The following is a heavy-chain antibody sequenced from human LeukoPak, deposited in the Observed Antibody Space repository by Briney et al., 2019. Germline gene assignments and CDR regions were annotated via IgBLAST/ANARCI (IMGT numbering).Heavy chain of an antibody. J-gene: IGHJ4*02. D-gene: IGHD3-22*01. V-gene: IGHV1-24*01. Sequence: ASVKVSCKVSGYTLTELSMHWVRQAPGKGLEWMGGFDPEDGETIYAQKFQGRVTMTEDTSTDTAYMEQSSLRSEDTAVYYCATRWLYYYDSSGYGGVDYWGQGTLVTVSS. CDR1: GYTLTELS. CDR3: ATRWLYYYDSSGYGGVDY. CDR2: FDPEDGET.